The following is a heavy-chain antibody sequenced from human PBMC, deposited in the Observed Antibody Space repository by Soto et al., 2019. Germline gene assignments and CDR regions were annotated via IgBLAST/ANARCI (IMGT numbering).Heavy chain of an antibody. J-gene: IGHJ4*02. CDR1: GYTFTSYA. CDR3: ARLTWGIAVAGTAPFGY. V-gene: IGHV1-3*01. CDR2: INAGNGNT. Sequence: GASVKVSCKASGYTFTSYAMHWVRQAPGQRLEWMGRINAGNGNTKYSQKFQGRVTITRDTSASTAYMELSSLRSEDTAVYYCARLTWGIAVAGTAPFGYWGQGTLVTVSS. D-gene: IGHD6-19*01.